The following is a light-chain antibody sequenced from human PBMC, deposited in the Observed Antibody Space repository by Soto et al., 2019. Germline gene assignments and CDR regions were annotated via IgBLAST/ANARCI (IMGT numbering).Light chain of an antibody. CDR3: CSYTISATYV. Sequence: QSALIQPPSVSGSPGQSVTISCTGTSSDVGSYDYVSWYQQHPGTVPKPMIYNVTTQPSGVPDRFSGSRSGNSASMTISGLQAEDEADYSCCSYTISATYVFETGTKLTVL. CDR2: NVT. CDR1: SSDVGSYDY. J-gene: IGLJ1*01. V-gene: IGLV2-11*01.